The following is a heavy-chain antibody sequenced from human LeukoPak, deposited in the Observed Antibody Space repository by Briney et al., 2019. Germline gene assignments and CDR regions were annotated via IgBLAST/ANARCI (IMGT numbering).Heavy chain of an antibody. Sequence: PGGSLRLSCAASGFTVSSNYMSWVRQAPGKGLEWIGYIYYSGSTNYNPSLKSRVTISVDTSKNQFSLKLSSVTAADTAVYYCARVSGYFDYWGQGTLVTVSS. J-gene: IGHJ4*02. D-gene: IGHD6-19*01. CDR1: GFTVSSNY. V-gene: IGHV4-59*02. CDR2: IYYSGST. CDR3: ARVSGYFDY.